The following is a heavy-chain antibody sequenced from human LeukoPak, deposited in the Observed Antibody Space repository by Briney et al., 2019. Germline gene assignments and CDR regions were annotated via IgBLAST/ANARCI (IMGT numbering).Heavy chain of an antibody. V-gene: IGHV5-51*01. Sequence: GESLKISCKGSGYSFTSYWIGWVRQMPGKGLEWMGIIYPGDSDTRYSPSFQGQVTISADKSISTAYLQWSSLKASDTAMYYCARRGYCSGGSCYSDDYGMDVWDQGTTVTVSS. CDR1: GYSFTSYW. CDR2: IYPGDSDT. D-gene: IGHD2-15*01. CDR3: ARRGYCSGGSCYSDDYGMDV. J-gene: IGHJ6*02.